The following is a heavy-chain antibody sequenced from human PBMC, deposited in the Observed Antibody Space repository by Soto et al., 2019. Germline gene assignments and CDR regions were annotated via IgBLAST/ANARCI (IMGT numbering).Heavy chain of an antibody. CDR2: ISGSGGST. J-gene: IGHJ4*02. CDR3: AKDDYIWGSYRPMVRKFSWYFDY. V-gene: IGHV3-23*01. D-gene: IGHD3-16*02. CDR1: GFTFSSYA. Sequence: GGSLRLSCAASGFTFSSYAMSWVRQAPGKGLEWVSAISGSGGSTYYADSVKGRFTISRDNSKNTLYLQMNSLRAEDTAVYYCAKDDYIWGSYRPMVRKFSWYFDYWGQGTLVTGSS.